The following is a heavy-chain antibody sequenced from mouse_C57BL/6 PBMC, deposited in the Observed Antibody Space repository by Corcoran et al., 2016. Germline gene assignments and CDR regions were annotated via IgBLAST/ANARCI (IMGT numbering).Heavy chain of an antibody. Sequence: QIQLVQSGPELNKPGETVKISCKASGYTFTTYGMSWVKQAPGKGLKWMGWINTYSGVPTYADDFKGRFAFSLETSASTAYLQINNLKNEDTATYFCARCDDGSYYFDYWGQGTTLTVSS. D-gene: IGHD2-3*01. CDR2: INTYSGVP. J-gene: IGHJ2*01. V-gene: IGHV9-3*01. CDR3: ARCDDGSYYFDY. CDR1: GYTFTTYG.